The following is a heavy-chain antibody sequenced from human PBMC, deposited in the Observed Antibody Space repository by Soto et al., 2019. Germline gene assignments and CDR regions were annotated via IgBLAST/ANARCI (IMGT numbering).Heavy chain of an antibody. CDR2: LYWDDDN. Sequence: SGPTLVNPTQALTLTCTFSGFSLRTTGLGVGWIRQPPGKALEWLALLYWDDDNRYNPSLRSRLTLTKDTSKSQVVLTLTNVYPAATATYYCAHNPPQDSGAFDMWGQGTMVTFSS. CDR3: AHNPPQDSGAFDM. CDR1: GFSLRTTGLG. V-gene: IGHV2-5*02. J-gene: IGHJ3*02. D-gene: IGHD6-19*01.